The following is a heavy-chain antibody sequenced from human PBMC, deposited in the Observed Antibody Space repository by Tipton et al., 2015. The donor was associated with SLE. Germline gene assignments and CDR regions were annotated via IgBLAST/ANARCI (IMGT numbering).Heavy chain of an antibody. Sequence: QLVQSGAEVKKPGASVKVSCKASGYTFTSYGISWVRQAPGQGLEWMGWISAYNGNTNYAQKLQGRVTMTTDTSTSTAYMELRSLRSDDTAVYYCARDQDYYDSSGYSQHWYFDLWGRGTLVTVSS. V-gene: IGHV1-18*01. J-gene: IGHJ2*01. CDR1: GYTFTSYG. CDR3: ARDQDYYDSSGYSQHWYFDL. D-gene: IGHD3-22*01. CDR2: ISAYNGNT.